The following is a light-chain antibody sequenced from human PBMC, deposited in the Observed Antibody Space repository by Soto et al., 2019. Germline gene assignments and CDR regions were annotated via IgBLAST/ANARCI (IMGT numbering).Light chain of an antibody. J-gene: IGKJ1*01. CDR3: QQYGSAPWT. CDR2: GAS. CDR1: EYFXTF. Sequence: IVPTQSPATLSVSPGERATLSCRASEYFXTFVDWYQQKPGQAPRLLXDGASSRATGSPDRLSGSGSGTDFTLTISRLGPEDFAAYYCQQYGSAPWTFGQGTKVDIK. V-gene: IGKV3-20*01.